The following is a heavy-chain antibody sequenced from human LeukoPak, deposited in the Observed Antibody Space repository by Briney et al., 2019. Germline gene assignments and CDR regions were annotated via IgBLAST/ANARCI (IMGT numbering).Heavy chain of an antibody. V-gene: IGHV3-7*01. CDR2: IKQDGSEK. J-gene: IGHJ4*02. Sequence: PGGSLRLSCAASGFTFSSYWMSWVRQAPGKGLEWVANIKQDGSEKYYVDSVKGRFTISRDNAKNSLYLQMNSLRAEDTAVYYCARVGYELYYDILTGYYYFDYWGQGTPVTVSP. CDR1: GFTFSSYW. CDR3: ARVGYELYYDILTGYYYFDY. D-gene: IGHD3-9*01.